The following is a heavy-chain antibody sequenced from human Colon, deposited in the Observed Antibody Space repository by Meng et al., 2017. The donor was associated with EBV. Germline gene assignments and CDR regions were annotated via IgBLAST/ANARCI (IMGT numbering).Heavy chain of an antibody. CDR2: VSHPGSA. CDR1: GGSFSGYV. CDR3: ARVPTTGYKDH. Sequence: QVLPQQFGAGLVKPSETLSLTCTVNGGSFSGYVWSWVRQPPGKGMEWIGEVSHPGSANYNPSLKSRVTISVDASEKQFSLRLTSVTAADSAVYYCARVPTTGYKDHWGQGTLVTVSS. J-gene: IGHJ4*02. V-gene: IGHV4-34*01. D-gene: IGHD3-9*01.